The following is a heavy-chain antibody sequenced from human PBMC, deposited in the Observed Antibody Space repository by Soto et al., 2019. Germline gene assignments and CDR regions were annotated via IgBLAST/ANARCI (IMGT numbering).Heavy chain of an antibody. V-gene: IGHV3-15*01. CDR2: FKSKTDGGTT. J-gene: IGHJ4*02. D-gene: IGHD2-21*02. Sequence: LRLSCATSGFTFSNAWMTWVRQAPGKGLEWVGRFKSKTDGGTTDYAALVKGRFTISTDDSTNTLFLQMNSLKTEDSAIYFCSTSKMTSVSLDYWGQGTLVTVS. CDR3: STSKMTSVSLDY. CDR1: GFTFSNAW.